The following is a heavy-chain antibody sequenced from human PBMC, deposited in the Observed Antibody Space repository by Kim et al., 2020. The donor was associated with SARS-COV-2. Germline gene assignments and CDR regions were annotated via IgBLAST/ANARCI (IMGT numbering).Heavy chain of an antibody. D-gene: IGHD3-22*01. Sequence: GGSLRLSCAASGFTFDDYAMHWVRQAPGKGLEWVSLISGDGGSTYYADSVKGRFTISRDNSKNSLYLQMNSLRTEDTALYYCAKPYYYDSSGYYVDVRVRNGMDVWGQGTTVTVSS. CDR2: ISGDGGST. CDR1: GFTFDDYA. V-gene: IGHV3-43*02. J-gene: IGHJ6*02. CDR3: AKPYYYDSSGYYVDVRVRNGMDV.